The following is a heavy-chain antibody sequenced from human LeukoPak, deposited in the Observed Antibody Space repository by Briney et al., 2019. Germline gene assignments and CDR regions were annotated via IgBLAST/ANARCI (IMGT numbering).Heavy chain of an antibody. CDR3: AREEDYYYYMDV. Sequence: SETLSLTCTVSGSSISSGGYYWGWIRQPPGKGLEWIGSIYYSGSTYYNPSLKSRVTISVDTSKNQFSLKLSSVTAADTAVYYCAREEDYYYYMDVWGKGTTVTVSS. J-gene: IGHJ6*03. CDR1: GSSISSGGYY. V-gene: IGHV4-39*07. CDR2: IYYSGST.